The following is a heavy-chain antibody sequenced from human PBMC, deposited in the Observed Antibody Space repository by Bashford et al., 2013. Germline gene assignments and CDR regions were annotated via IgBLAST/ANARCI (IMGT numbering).Heavy chain of an antibody. CDR3: AAQYSSDAFDI. Sequence: VRQAPGKGLEWVSGISWNSGNIGYADSVKGRFTISRDNAKNSLYLQMNSLRAEDTAVYYCAAQYSSDAFDIWGQGTMVTVSS. D-gene: IGHD1-26*01. V-gene: IGHV3-9*01. CDR2: ISWNSGNI. J-gene: IGHJ3*02.